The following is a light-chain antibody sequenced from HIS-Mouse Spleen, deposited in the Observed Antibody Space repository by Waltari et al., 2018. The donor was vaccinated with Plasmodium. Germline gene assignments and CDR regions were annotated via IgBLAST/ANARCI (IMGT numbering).Light chain of an antibody. CDR2: KDS. Sequence: SYELTQPPSVSVSPGQTARITCSGDALPKKYAYWYQKKSCQAPGLVIYKDSKRPSGIPERFSGSSSGTMSTLTISGAQVEDEADYYCYSTDSSGNHRVFGGGTKLTVL. CDR3: YSTDSSGNHRV. CDR1: ALPKKY. J-gene: IGLJ3*02. V-gene: IGLV3-10*01.